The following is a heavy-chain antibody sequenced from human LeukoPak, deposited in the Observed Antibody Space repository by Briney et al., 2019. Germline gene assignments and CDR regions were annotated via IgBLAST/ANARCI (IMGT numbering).Heavy chain of an antibody. CDR2: IIPSLDTS. J-gene: IGHJ4*02. CDR3: ARDSYGIDY. CDR1: GYNFTRYH. Sequence: ASVKVSCKASGYNFTRYHVYWLRQVPGQGLECMGRIIPSLDTSDYVQKFQGRLTMTRDMSTSTVYMELSSLRTDDTAVYFCARDSYGIDYWGQGTLVTVSS. D-gene: IGHD4-17*01. V-gene: IGHV1-46*01.